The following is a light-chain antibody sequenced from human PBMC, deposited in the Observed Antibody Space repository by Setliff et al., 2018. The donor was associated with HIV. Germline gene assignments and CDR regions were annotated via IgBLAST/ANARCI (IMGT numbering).Light chain of an antibody. J-gene: IGLJ2*01. Sequence: QSVLTQPASVSGSPGQSITIFCTGTSSDVGDYDYVSWYQQHPGKAPKLMIYDVSKRPSGVSNRFFGSKSGDTAALTISGLQAEDEADYYCSSYTSSITFIFGGGTKVTV. CDR2: DVS. CDR3: SSYTSSITFI. CDR1: SSDVGDYDY. V-gene: IGLV2-14*01.